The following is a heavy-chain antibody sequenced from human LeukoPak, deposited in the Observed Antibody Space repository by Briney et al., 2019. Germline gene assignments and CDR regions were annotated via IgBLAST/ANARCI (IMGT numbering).Heavy chain of an antibody. CDR1: GGSISSYY. D-gene: IGHD3-9*01. CDR3: ARASYYDILTGYYEQYYFDY. Sequence: PSETLSLTCTVSGGSISSYYWSWIWLPAGKGLEWIGRIYTSGSTNYNPSLKSRVTMSVDTSKNQFSLKLSSVTAADSAVYYCARASYYDILTGYYEQYYFDYWGQGTLVTVSS. CDR2: IYTSGST. J-gene: IGHJ4*02. V-gene: IGHV4-4*07.